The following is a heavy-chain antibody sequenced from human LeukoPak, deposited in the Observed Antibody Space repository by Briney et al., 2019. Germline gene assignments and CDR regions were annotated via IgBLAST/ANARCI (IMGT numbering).Heavy chain of an antibody. Sequence: GGPLRLSCAASGFALSSHWMTWVRQVPGRGPEWVANVNRDGSVTYYLDSVKGRFTISKDNAKNSLYLQMNSLRAEDTALYHCARNNGMDVWGQGTTVIVSS. CDR3: ARNNGMDV. CDR2: VNRDGSVT. J-gene: IGHJ6*02. V-gene: IGHV3-7*03. CDR1: GFALSSHW.